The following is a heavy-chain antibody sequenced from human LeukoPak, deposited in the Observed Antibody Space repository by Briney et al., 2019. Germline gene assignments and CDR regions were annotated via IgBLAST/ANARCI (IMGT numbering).Heavy chain of an antibody. Sequence: SETLSLTCIVSGGSITTSDNYWGWMRQPPGKGLEWIGAVHNSGSTYYNPSLKSRVTMSIDRSTNRFSLKLSSVTAADTAVYYCAIALGIAAAGTDWFDPWGQGTLVTVSS. J-gene: IGHJ5*02. V-gene: IGHV4-39*07. CDR2: VHNSGST. CDR1: GGSITTSDNY. D-gene: IGHD6-13*01. CDR3: AIALGIAAAGTDWFDP.